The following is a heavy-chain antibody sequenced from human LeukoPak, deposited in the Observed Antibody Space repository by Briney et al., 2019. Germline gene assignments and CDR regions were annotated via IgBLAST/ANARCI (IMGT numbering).Heavy chain of an antibody. Sequence: PGGSLRLSCAASGFTFSSHWMSWVRQTPVKGLERVATIKQDGSEKYYVGSVNGRFTISRDNAKNSLYLQMNSLRAEDTGMYYCARDFGRPTTFDYWGQGTLVTVSS. V-gene: IGHV3-7*03. CDR1: GFTFSSHW. D-gene: IGHD3-3*01. CDR3: ARDFGRPTTFDY. J-gene: IGHJ4*02. CDR2: IKQDGSEK.